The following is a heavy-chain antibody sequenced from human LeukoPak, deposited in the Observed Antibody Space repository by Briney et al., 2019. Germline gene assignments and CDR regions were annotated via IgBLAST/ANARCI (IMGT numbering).Heavy chain of an antibody. J-gene: IGHJ4*02. D-gene: IGHD6-13*01. CDR2: INHSGST. V-gene: IGHV4-34*01. CDR1: GGSFSGYY. Sequence: SGTLSLTCAVYGGSFSGYYWSWIRQPPGKGLEWIGEINHSGSTNYNPSLKSRVTISVDTSKNQFSLKLSSVTAADTAVYYRARTKAAAGTGVDFDYWGQGTPVTVSS. CDR3: ARTKAAAGTGVDFDY.